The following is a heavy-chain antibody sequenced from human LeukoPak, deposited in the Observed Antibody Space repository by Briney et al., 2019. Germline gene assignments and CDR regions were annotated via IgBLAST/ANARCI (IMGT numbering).Heavy chain of an antibody. J-gene: IGHJ4*02. V-gene: IGHV4-59*01. CDR1: GGSISGYY. CDR3: ARGLRWNDY. Sequence: PLETLSLTCTVSGGSISGYYWTWIRQSPGKGLEWIGYISFSGSTNYNPSLKSRVTTSVDTSKNQFSLNLNSVTAADSAVYYCARGLRWNDYWGQGTLVTVSS. D-gene: IGHD4-23*01. CDR2: ISFSGST.